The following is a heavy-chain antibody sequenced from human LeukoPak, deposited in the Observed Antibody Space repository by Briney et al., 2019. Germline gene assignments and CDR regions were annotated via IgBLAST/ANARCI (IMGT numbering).Heavy chain of an antibody. V-gene: IGHV1-69*05. D-gene: IGHD5-18*01. CDR2: IIPIFGTA. CDR1: GGTFSSYA. Sequence: GASVKVSCKASGGTFSSYAISWVRQAPGQGLEWMGGIIPIFGTANYAQKFQGRVTVTTDTSTSTMSLELRSLRYDDTAVYYCTTRRWLWEGFDIWGQGTLVAV. J-gene: IGHJ4*02. CDR3: TTRRWLWEGFDI.